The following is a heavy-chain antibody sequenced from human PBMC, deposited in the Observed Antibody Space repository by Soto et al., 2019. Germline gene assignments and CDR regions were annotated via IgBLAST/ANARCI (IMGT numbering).Heavy chain of an antibody. CDR1: GFTFSSYW. V-gene: IGHV3-7*01. CDR2: IKHDGSEK. Sequence: EVQLVESGGGLVQPGGSLRLSCAASGFTFSSYWMSWVRQAPGKGLEWVANIKHDGSEKYLVDSVKGRFTISRDNAKNSLYLQLNSLRAEDTAVYYCASGDAFDIWGQGTMVTVSS. CDR3: ASGDAFDI. J-gene: IGHJ3*02.